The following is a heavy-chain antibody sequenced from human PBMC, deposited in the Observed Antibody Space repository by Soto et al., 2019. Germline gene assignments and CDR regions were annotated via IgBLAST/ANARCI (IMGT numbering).Heavy chain of an antibody. Sequence: GASVKVSCKASGYTFTSYGISWVRQAPGQGLEWMGLISAYNGNTNYAQKLQGRVTMTTDTSTSTAYMELRSLRSDDTAVYYCAREVRRRSSTAAGDWFDPWGQGTLVTVSS. CDR2: ISAYNGNT. V-gene: IGHV1-18*01. J-gene: IGHJ5*02. D-gene: IGHD6-13*01. CDR1: GYTFTSYG. CDR3: AREVRRRSSTAAGDWFDP.